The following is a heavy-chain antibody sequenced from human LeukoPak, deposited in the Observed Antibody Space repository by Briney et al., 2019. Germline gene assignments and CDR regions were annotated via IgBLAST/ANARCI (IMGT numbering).Heavy chain of an antibody. Sequence: PSETLSLTCTVSGGSISSYYWSWIRQPPGKGLEWIGEINHSGSTNYNPSLKSRVTISVDTSKNQFSLKLSSVTAADTAVYYCARHRRYCSGGSCYFQRYYFDYWGQGTLVTVSS. V-gene: IGHV4-34*01. D-gene: IGHD2-15*01. CDR3: ARHRRYCSGGSCYFQRYYFDY. CDR2: INHSGST. J-gene: IGHJ4*02. CDR1: GGSISSYY.